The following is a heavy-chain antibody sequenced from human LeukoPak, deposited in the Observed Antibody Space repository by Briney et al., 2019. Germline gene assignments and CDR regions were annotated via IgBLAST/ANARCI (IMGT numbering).Heavy chain of an antibody. CDR1: GFMFNSYA. D-gene: IGHD6-19*01. Sequence: GGSLRLSCAASGFMFNSYAMSWVRQAPGKGLEWVLSISGYGDNTYYADSVKGRFTISRGNSKKTLYLQMNSLRAEDTAVYYCAKEDYSSGSYYFDYWGQGTLVTVSS. CDR3: AKEDYSSGSYYFDY. V-gene: IGHV3-23*01. CDR2: ISGYGDNT. J-gene: IGHJ4*02.